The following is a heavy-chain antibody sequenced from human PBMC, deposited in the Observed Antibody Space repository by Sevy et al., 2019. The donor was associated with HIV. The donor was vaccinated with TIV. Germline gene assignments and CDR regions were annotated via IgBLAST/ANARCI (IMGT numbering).Heavy chain of an antibody. CDR1: GGSISSDSNY. CDR3: ARELAFQQPITMIVIDAFDI. Sequence: SETLSLTCTVSGGSISSDSNYWTWIRQPAGKGLEWIGRIYTSGTPKYNPSLKSRVTMSLDTSNNQFSLRLGSVTAADTAVYYCARELAFQQPITMIVIDAFDIWGQGTMVTVSS. D-gene: IGHD3-22*01. CDR2: IYTSGTP. V-gene: IGHV4-61*02. J-gene: IGHJ3*02.